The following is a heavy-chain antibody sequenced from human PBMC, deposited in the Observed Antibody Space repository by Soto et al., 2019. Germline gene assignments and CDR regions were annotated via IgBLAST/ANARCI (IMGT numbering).Heavy chain of an antibody. V-gene: IGHV3-30*18. CDR2: ISSEGRNQ. J-gene: IGHJ5*02. Sequence: HPGGSLRLSCAASGFTFSSYGMHWVRQAPGKGLEWMAVISSEGRNQYYADSVKGRFTITRDNSRNTLYLQLNSLRAEDTAVYCCAEDGQMKVSTNLNHWGPGAPVTVFS. CDR3: AEDGQMKVSTNLNH. D-gene: IGHD1-1*01. CDR1: GFTFSSYG.